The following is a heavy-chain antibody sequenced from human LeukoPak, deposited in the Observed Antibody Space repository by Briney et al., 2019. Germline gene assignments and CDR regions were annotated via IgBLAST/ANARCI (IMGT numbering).Heavy chain of an antibody. D-gene: IGHD6-6*01. CDR2: ISHSSETR. CDR1: GFTFSSYS. V-gene: IGHV3-48*01. CDR3: AKGEDSSLPYFDY. J-gene: IGHJ4*02. Sequence: GGSLRLSCAASGFTFSSYSMNWVRQAPGKGLEWVSYISHSSETRYYADSVKGRFTISRDNSKNTLYLQMNSLRAEDTAVYYCAKGEDSSLPYFDYWGQGTLVTVSS.